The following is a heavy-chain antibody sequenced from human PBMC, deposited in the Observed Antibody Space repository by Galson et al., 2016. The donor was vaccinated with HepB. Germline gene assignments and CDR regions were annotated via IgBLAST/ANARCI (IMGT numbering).Heavy chain of an antibody. CDR1: GYSFSNYW. D-gene: IGHD3-3*01. J-gene: IGHJ6*02. CDR2: IYPDDSET. V-gene: IGHV5-51*01. Sequence: QSGAEVTKPGQSLKISCKGFGYSFSNYWIGWVRQMPGKGLEWMGIIYPDDSETKYGPTFQGQVIISVDKSISTAYLQWSSLAASDNAVYYCTSHLGVRRFGENNDYDPDVWGQGTTVTVSS. CDR3: TSHLGVRRFGENNDYDPDV.